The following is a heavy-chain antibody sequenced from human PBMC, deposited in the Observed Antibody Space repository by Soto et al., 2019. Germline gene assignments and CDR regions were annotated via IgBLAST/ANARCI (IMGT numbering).Heavy chain of an antibody. J-gene: IGHJ4*02. CDR3: ARPIAAAGTGRDY. CDR2: INHSGST. V-gene: IGHV4-34*01. CDR1: GGSFSGYY. Sequence: PSETLXXXCAVYGGSFSGYYWSWIRQPPGKGLEWIGEINHSGSTNYNPSLKSRVTISVDTSKNQFSLKLSSVTAADTAVYYCARPIAAAGTGRDYWGQGTLVTVSS. D-gene: IGHD6-13*01.